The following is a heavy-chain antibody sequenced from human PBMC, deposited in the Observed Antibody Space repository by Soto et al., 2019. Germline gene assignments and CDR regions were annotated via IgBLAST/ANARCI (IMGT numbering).Heavy chain of an antibody. CDR1: GYTFTGHY. V-gene: IGHV1-2*02. Sequence: ASVKVSCKASGYTFTGHYIHWVRQAPEQGPEWMGEIGPESGATRFAQKFQGRVTMTRDMSITTVYMELNNLSPDDTAVYYCGRGRSGQIVVFYWGQGTPVTVSS. CDR3: GRGRSGQIVVFY. J-gene: IGHJ4*02. CDR2: IGPESGAT. D-gene: IGHD5-12*01.